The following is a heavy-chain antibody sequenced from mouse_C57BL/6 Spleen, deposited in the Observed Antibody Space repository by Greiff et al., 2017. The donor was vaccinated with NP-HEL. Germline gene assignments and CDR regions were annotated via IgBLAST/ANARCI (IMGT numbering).Heavy chain of an antibody. CDR1: GYTFTSYW. D-gene: IGHD2-1*01. CDR3: ASYGTFYAMDY. Sequence: VQLQQPGAELVRPGSSVKLSCKASGYTFTSYWMHWVKQRPIQGLEWIGNIDPSDSETHYNQKFKDKATLTVDKSSSTAYMQLSSLTSEDSAVYYCASYGTFYAMDYWGQGTSVTVSS. J-gene: IGHJ4*01. V-gene: IGHV1-52*01. CDR2: IDPSDSET.